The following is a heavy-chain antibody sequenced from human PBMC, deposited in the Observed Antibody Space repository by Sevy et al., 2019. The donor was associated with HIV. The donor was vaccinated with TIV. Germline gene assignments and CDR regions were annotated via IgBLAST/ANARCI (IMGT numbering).Heavy chain of an antibody. CDR3: ARAYTSFSSGWYMDYYGMDV. J-gene: IGHJ6*02. CDR2: ISSSSSYI. Sequence: GGSLRLSCAASGFTFSSYSMNWVRQAPGKGLEWVSFISSSSSYIYYADSVKGRFTISRDNAKNSLYLQMNSLRAEDTAVYYCARAYTSFSSGWYMDYYGMDVWGQGTTVTVSS. CDR1: GFTFSSYS. D-gene: IGHD6-19*01. V-gene: IGHV3-21*01.